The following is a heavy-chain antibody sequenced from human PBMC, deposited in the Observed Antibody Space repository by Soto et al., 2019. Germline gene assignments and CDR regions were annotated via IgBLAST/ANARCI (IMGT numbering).Heavy chain of an antibody. CDR3: ARVQQWPPGGAFDI. Sequence: HSQTLSLTCAISGDSVSSNSAAWNWIRQSPSRGLEWLGRTYYRSKWYNDYAVSVKSRITINPDTSKNQFSLQLNSVTPEDTAVYYCARVQQWPPGGAFDIWGQGTMVTVSS. CDR1: GDSVSSNSAA. J-gene: IGHJ3*02. D-gene: IGHD6-19*01. CDR2: TYYRSKWYN. V-gene: IGHV6-1*01.